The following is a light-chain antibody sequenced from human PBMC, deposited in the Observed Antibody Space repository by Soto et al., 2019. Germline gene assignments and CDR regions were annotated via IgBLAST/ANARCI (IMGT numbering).Light chain of an antibody. CDR3: QQSYSTPFT. CDR1: QSISIY. J-gene: IGKJ5*01. CDR2: AAS. V-gene: IGKV1-39*01. Sequence: DIQMTQAPASLSASVGDRVSITCLASQSISIYLNWYQQKPGKAPKLLIYAASSLQSGVPSRFSGSGSGTDFTLTISSLQPEDFATYYCQQSYSTPFTFGQGTRLEIK.